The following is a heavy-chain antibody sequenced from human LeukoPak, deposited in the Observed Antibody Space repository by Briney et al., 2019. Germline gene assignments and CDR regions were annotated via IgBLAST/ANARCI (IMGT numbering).Heavy chain of an antibody. Sequence: PGGSLRLSCAASGFTFSSYGMSWVRQAPGKGLEWVSAISGSGGSTYYADSVKGRFTISRDNSKNALYLQMNSLGAEDTAVYYCAKDRAYYSDSSGYYLVRAYDYWGQGTLVTVSS. J-gene: IGHJ4*02. CDR1: GFTFSSYG. CDR3: AKDRAYYSDSSGYYLVRAYDY. V-gene: IGHV3-23*01. CDR2: ISGSGGST. D-gene: IGHD3-22*01.